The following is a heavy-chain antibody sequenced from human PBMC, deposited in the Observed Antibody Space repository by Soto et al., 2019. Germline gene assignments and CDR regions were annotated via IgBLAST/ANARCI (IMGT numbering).Heavy chain of an antibody. CDR3: ARDADYDFRSGDAQGPYYFDD. D-gene: IGHD3-3*01. J-gene: IGHJ4*02. V-gene: IGHV1-18*01. CDR2: ISAYNGNT. CDR1: VYTFTSYG. Sequence: GXSVKVSCTRSVYTFTSYGISLVRQAPGQGLECMGWISAYNGNTNYAQKLQGRVTMTTDTSTSTAYMELRSLRSDDTAVYYCARDADYDFRSGDAQGPYYFDDWGQGTLVTVSS.